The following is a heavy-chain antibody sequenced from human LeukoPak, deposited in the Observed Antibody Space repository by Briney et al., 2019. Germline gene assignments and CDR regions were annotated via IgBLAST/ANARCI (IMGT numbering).Heavy chain of an antibody. CDR3: ARDTGSGTGAFDI. CDR2: IYHSGST. Sequence: SGTLSLTCAVSGGSISSSNWWSWVRQPPGKGLEWIGEIYHSGSTSYNPSLKSRVTISVDKSKNQFSLKLSSVTAADTAVYYCARDTGSGTGAFDIWGQGTMVTVSS. CDR1: GGSISSSNW. V-gene: IGHV4-4*02. J-gene: IGHJ3*02. D-gene: IGHD1-14*01.